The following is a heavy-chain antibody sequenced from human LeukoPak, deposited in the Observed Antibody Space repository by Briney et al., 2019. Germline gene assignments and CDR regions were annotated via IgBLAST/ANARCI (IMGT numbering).Heavy chain of an antibody. D-gene: IGHD2-15*01. CDR1: GYTFTGYY. Sequence: ASVKVSCKASGYTFTGYYMHWVRQAPGQGLEWMGWINPNSGGTNYAQKFQGRVTMTRDTSISTAYMELSRLRSDDTAFYYCARVGYCSGGSCYWAADAFDIWGQGTMVTVSS. CDR2: INPNSGGT. CDR3: ARVGYCSGGSCYWAADAFDI. V-gene: IGHV1-2*02. J-gene: IGHJ3*02.